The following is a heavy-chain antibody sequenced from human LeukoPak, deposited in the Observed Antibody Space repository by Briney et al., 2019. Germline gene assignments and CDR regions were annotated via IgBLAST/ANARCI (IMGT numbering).Heavy chain of an antibody. Sequence: GGSLRLSCAASGFTLSNHPMSWVRQTPGKGLEWVSSLSDTGDSTHDAYSVKGRFTISRDSARSALYLQMNSLRAEDTAVYYCAKGDCSSGSCYFDYWGQGSQVTVSS. CDR2: LSDTGDST. CDR3: AKGDCSSGSCYFDY. V-gene: IGHV3-23*01. J-gene: IGHJ4*02. D-gene: IGHD2-15*01. CDR1: GFTLSNHP.